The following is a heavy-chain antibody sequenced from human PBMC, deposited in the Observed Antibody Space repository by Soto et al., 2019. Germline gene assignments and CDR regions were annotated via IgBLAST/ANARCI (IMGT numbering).Heavy chain of an antibody. J-gene: IGHJ6*02. CDR3: ARGYYYGSGRPTPGGMDV. V-gene: IGHV1-18*01. CDR1: GYTLTNYD. Sequence: GASVKVSCKASGYTLTNYDINWVRQAPGQGLEWMGWISTYTGNTNYAQKLQGRVTMTTDTSTSTAYMELRSLRSDDTAVYYCARGYYYGSGRPTPGGMDVWGQGTTVTVSS. D-gene: IGHD3-10*01. CDR2: ISTYTGNT.